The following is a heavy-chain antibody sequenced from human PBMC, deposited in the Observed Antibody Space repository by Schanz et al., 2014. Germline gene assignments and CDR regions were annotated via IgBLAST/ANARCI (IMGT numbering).Heavy chain of an antibody. CDR1: GDTFRSYT. CDR2: IIPITGIT. CDR3: ARAVNSGVSYGMDV. J-gene: IGHJ6*02. D-gene: IGHD3-10*01. V-gene: IGHV1-69*02. Sequence: QVQLVQSGAEVKKPGSSVKVSCKASGDTFRSYTINWVRHAPGQGLEWMGRIIPITGITNYAQKFQGRVTFTADKSKSTPYMELGSLTSKDTAVYYCARAVNSGVSYGMDVWGQGTTVIVSS.